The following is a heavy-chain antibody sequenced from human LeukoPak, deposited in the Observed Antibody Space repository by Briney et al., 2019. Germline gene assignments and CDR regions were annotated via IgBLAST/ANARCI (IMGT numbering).Heavy chain of an antibody. D-gene: IGHD3-22*01. CDR1: GYSFTSYW. J-gene: IGHJ4*02. CDR2: IYPGDSDT. V-gene: IGHV5-51*01. CDR3: ARRVRYYYDSSGYYYFDY. Sequence: GESLKISCKGSGYSFTSYWIGWVRQMPGKGLEWRGIIYPGDSDTRYSPSFQGQVTISADKSISTAYLQWSSLKASDTAMYYCARRVRYYYDSSGYYYFDYWGQGTLVTVSS.